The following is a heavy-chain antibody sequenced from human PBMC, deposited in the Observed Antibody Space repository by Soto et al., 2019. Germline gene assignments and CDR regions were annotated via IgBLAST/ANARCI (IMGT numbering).Heavy chain of an antibody. CDR3: ARVRGAYYDNIAYYTPLDAFDI. J-gene: IGHJ3*02. Sequence: GGSLRLSCAASGFTFSTYWMSWVRQAPGKGLEWVANIKQDGSEKYYVDSVKGRFTISRDNAKNSLYLQMSSLRAEDTAVYYCARVRGAYYDNIAYYTPLDAFDIWGQGTMVTVSS. V-gene: IGHV3-7*05. D-gene: IGHD3-22*01. CDR1: GFTFSTYW. CDR2: IKQDGSEK.